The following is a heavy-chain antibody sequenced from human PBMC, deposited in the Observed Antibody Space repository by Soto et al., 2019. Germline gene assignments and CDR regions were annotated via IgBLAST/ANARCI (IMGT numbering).Heavy chain of an antibody. Sequence: GGSLRLSCAASGFTFSSYAMHWVRQAPGKGLEWVAVISYDGSNKYYADSVKGRFTISRDNSKNTLYLQMNSLRAEDTAVYYCARVNLTPIAAAGPFDYWGQGTLVTVSS. CDR3: ARVNLTPIAAAGPFDY. J-gene: IGHJ4*02. D-gene: IGHD6-13*01. CDR1: GFTFSSYA. V-gene: IGHV3-30-3*01. CDR2: ISYDGSNK.